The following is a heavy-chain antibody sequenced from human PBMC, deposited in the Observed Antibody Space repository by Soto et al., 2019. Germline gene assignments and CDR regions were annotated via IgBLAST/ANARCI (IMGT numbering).Heavy chain of an antibody. Sequence: GGSLRLSCEASGFMFGTSGMHWVRQAPGKGLEWVSGIWLDGSERYYSDSVKGRFTISRDNSKNTLFLQMNSLRVEDTAVYFCARDASGTTSFLASWGQGTLVTVSS. D-gene: IGHD1-1*01. CDR2: IWLDGSER. CDR3: ARDASGTTSFLAS. J-gene: IGHJ5*01. CDR1: GFMFGTSG. V-gene: IGHV3-33*01.